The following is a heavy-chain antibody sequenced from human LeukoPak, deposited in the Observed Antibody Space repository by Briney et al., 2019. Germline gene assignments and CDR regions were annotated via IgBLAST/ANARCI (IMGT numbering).Heavy chain of an antibody. CDR1: GGSISSSSYY. CDR3: ASALQLVPTAFDY. Sequence: PSETLSLTCTVSGGSISSSSYYWGWIRQPPGKGLEWIGSIYYSGSTYYNPSLKSRVTISVDTSKNQFSLKLSSVTAADTAVYYCASALQLVPTAFDYWGQGTLVTVSS. J-gene: IGHJ4*02. V-gene: IGHV4-39*01. CDR2: IYYSGST. D-gene: IGHD6-13*01.